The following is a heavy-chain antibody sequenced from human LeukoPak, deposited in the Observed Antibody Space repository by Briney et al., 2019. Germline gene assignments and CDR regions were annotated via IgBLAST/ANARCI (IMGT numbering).Heavy chain of an antibody. CDR2: ISYDGSNK. V-gene: IGHV3-30-3*01. CDR1: GFTFSSYV. D-gene: IGHD3-9*01. CDR3: ARGLTATGSLFDP. J-gene: IGHJ5*02. Sequence: PGGSLRLSCAASGFTFSSYVMHWVRLAPGKGLEWVALISYDGSNKYYADSVKGRFTISRDNPKNTLFLQMNSLRAEDSAAYYCARGLTATGSLFDPWGQGTLVTVSS.